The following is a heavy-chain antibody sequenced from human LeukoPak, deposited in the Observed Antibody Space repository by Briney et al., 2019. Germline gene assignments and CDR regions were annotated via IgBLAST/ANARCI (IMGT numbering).Heavy chain of an antibody. V-gene: IGHV4-38-2*01. J-gene: IGHJ4*02. CDR3: ARVYGSGSRYFDY. Sequence: SSETLSLTCGVSGCSISSGYYWGWIRQPPGKGLDWIGTIYHSGSTFYNPSLKSRVTISVDTSKNQFSLKLSSVTAADTAVYYCARVYGSGSRYFDYWGQGTLVTVSS. CDR2: IYHSGST. CDR1: GCSISSGYY. D-gene: IGHD3-10*01.